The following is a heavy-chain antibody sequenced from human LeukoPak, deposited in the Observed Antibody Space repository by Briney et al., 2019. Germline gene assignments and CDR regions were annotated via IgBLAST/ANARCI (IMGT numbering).Heavy chain of an antibody. J-gene: IGHJ1*01. CDR2: MYIDGDT. V-gene: IGHV3-53*01. D-gene: IGHD2-15*01. CDR3: AKTTYCTGGSCYSGLLEC. Sequence: PGGSLRLSCAASGFIVRSNAVSWVRQAPGQGLEWVSVMYIDGDTDYVDAVKGRFTISRDNSKNTLFLQMNSLRAEDTAMYYCAKTTYCTGGSCYSGLLECWGQGTLVTVSS. CDR1: GFIVRSNA.